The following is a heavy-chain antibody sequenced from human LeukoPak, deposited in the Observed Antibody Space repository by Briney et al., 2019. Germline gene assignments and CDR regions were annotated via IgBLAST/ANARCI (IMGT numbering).Heavy chain of an antibody. Sequence: PGGSLRLSCAASGFTFSSYAMSWVRQAPGKGLEWVSAISGSGGSTYYADSVKGRFTISRDNSKNTLYLQMNSLRAEDTAVYYCAMRYYYDSSGYYYGVFDYWGQGTLVTVSS. CDR2: ISGSGGST. V-gene: IGHV3-23*01. D-gene: IGHD3-22*01. J-gene: IGHJ4*02. CDR3: AMRYYYDSSGYYYGVFDY. CDR1: GFTFSSYA.